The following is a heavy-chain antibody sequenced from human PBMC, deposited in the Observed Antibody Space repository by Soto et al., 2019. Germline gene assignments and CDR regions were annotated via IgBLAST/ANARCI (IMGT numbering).Heavy chain of an antibody. J-gene: IGHJ3*01. D-gene: IGHD3-22*01. CDR1: GGFYSIKT. CDR2: IIPLVHII. CDR3: AGGRRRDDSNTFDALDV. V-gene: IGHV1-69*04. Sequence: QVQLVQSGAEVKKPGSSVKVSCKASGGFYSIKTISWVRQAPGQGLEWMGRIIPLVHIINNAQKFQGRVAIYANTSTSTAYMELSSLNSDDTAIYFCAGGRRRDDSNTFDALDVWGQGTMVTVSS.